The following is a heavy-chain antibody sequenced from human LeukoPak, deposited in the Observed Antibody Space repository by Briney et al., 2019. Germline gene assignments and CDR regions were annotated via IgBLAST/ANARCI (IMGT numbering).Heavy chain of an antibody. J-gene: IGHJ4*02. CDR1: GFTFSDYY. CDR2: ISTSGST. V-gene: IGHV3-11*01. CDR3: ASGGIYYGAAFDF. D-gene: IGHD1-26*01. Sequence: GGSLRLSCAASGFTFSDYYMSWIRQAPGKGLEWVSYISTSGSTYYADSVKGRFTISRDNAKNSLYLQMNSLRAEDTALYYCASGGIYYGAAFDFWGQGTLVTVSS.